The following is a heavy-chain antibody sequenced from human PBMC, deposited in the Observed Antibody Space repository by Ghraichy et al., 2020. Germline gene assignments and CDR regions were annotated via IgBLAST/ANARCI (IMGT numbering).Heavy chain of an antibody. V-gene: IGHV4-34*01. J-gene: IGHJ5*02. Sequence: SQTLSLTCAVYGGSFSGYYWSWIRQPPGKGLEWIGEINHSGSTNYNPSLKSRITISVDTSKNQFSLKLSSVTAADTAVYYCARGYSSSWYNWFDPWGQGTLVTVSS. D-gene: IGHD6-13*01. CDR1: GGSFSGYY. CDR3: ARGYSSSWYNWFDP. CDR2: INHSGST.